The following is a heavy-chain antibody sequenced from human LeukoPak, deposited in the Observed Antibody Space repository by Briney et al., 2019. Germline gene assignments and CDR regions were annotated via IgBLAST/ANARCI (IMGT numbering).Heavy chain of an antibody. V-gene: IGHV4-34*01. J-gene: IGHJ5*02. CDR3: ARDGRYCSSTNCYGGEGWFDP. CDR2: INHGGST. Sequence: SETLSLTCAVYGGSFSGHYWSWIRQPPGKGLEWIGEINHGGSTTYNPSLKSRVTISVDTSKGQYSLKVTSVTAADTAVYYCARDGRYCSSTNCYGGEGWFDPWGQGTLSPSPQ. D-gene: IGHD2-2*01. CDR1: GGSFSGHY.